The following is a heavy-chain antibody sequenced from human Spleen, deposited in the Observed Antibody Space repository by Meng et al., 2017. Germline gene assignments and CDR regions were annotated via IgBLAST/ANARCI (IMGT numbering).Heavy chain of an antibody. CDR3: ARGPTTMAHDFDY. V-gene: IGHV4-34*01. CDR2: INHSGST. CDR1: GGSFSDYY. Sequence: VQRHEVGAGLLEPSETLSLTCVVSGGSFSDYYWSWIRQPPGKGLEWIGEINHSGSTNYNPSLESRATISVDTSQNNLSLKLSSVTAADSAVYYCARGPTTMAHDFDYWGQGTLVTVSS. J-gene: IGHJ4*02. D-gene: IGHD4-11*01.